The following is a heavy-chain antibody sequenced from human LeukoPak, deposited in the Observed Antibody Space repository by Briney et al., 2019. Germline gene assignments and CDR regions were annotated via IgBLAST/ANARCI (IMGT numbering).Heavy chain of an antibody. CDR1: GYTFTGYY. D-gene: IGHD3-10*01. V-gene: IGHV1-2*02. J-gene: IGHJ6*02. Sequence: ASVKVSFKASGYTFTGYYMHWVRQAPGQGLEWMGWINPNSGGTNYAQKFQGRVTMTRDTSISTAYMELSRLRSDDTAVYYCARDLRGMASMDVWGQGTTVTVSS. CDR3: ARDLRGMASMDV. CDR2: INPNSGGT.